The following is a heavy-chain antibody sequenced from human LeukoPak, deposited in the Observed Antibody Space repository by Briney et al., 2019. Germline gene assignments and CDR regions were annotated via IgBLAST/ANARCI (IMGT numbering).Heavy chain of an antibody. V-gene: IGHV4-39*01. CDR1: GGSINSSSYY. CDR3: ASAPYYDFWSGYYMTGWFDF. J-gene: IGHJ5*01. CDR2: IFHSGST. Sequence: SETLSLTCSVSGGSINSSSYYWGWIRQPPGKGLEWIGNIFHSGSTDYNSSLKSRVTISVDTSKKQFSLKLSSVTAADTAVYYCASAPYYDFWSGYYMTGWFDFWGQGTLVTVSS. D-gene: IGHD3-3*01.